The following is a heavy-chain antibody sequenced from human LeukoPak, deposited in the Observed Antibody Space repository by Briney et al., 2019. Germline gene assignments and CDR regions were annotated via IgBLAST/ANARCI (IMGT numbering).Heavy chain of an antibody. J-gene: IGHJ4*02. V-gene: IGHV1-2*02. Sequence: ASVKVSCKASGYTFTGYYMHWVRQAPGQGLEWMGWINPNSGGTNYAQKFQGRVTMTRDTSISTAYMELSRLRSDDTAVYYCARDLVVVITTAGESIFDYWGQGTLVTVSS. D-gene: IGHD3-22*01. CDR1: GYTFTGYY. CDR3: ARDLVVVITTAGESIFDY. CDR2: INPNSGGT.